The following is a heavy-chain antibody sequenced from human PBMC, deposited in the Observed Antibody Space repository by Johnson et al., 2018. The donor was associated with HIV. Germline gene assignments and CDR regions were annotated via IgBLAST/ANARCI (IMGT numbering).Heavy chain of an antibody. Sequence: VQLVESGGGLVQPGGSLRLSCAASGFTFSSYAMSWIRQAPGKGLEWISCISSSGRTIFYPESLEGRFTISRDNAKNSLYLQMNSLRVDDTAVYYCARVRLEEDIFEAFDMWGLGTMVTVSS. CDR2: ISSSGRTI. CDR3: ARVRLEEDIFEAFDM. D-gene: IGHD2-15*01. J-gene: IGHJ3*02. V-gene: IGHV3-48*04. CDR1: GFTFSSYA.